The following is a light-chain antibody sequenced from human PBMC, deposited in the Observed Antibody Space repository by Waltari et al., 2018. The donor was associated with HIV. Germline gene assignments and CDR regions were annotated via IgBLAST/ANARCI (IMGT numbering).Light chain of an antibody. Sequence: YDLTKPPSVSVSPGQPATFTCSGDKLGNKYVSCYRQRPGQSPVLVIYADAKRPSGIPERFSGSNSGSTATLTISGTQAMDEGDYYCQAWDTTTAVFGTGTRVTVL. J-gene: IGLJ1*01. V-gene: IGLV3-1*01. CDR2: ADA. CDR1: KLGNKY. CDR3: QAWDTTTAV.